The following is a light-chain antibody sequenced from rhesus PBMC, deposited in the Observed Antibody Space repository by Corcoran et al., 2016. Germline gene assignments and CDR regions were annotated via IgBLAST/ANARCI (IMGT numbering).Light chain of an antibody. CDR2: KAS. V-gene: IGKV1-22*01. J-gene: IGKJ1*01. CDR1: QSISSW. Sequence: DIQMTQSPSSLSASVGDTVTITCRASQSISSWIDWYQQKPGKAPMLLIYKASSFQSGVPSRLSGSGSGTDFTLTISSLQPEDFATYYCLQYSSSPWTFGQVTEVEIK. CDR3: LQYSSSPWT.